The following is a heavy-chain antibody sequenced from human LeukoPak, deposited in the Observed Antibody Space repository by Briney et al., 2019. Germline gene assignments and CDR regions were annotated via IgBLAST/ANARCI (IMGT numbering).Heavy chain of an antibody. CDR3: AKDGGSSSWYRAEYFQH. V-gene: IGHV3-30*02. D-gene: IGHD6-13*01. Sequence: GGSLRLSCAASGFTFSSYGMHWVRQAPCKGLEWVAFIRYDGSNKYYADSVKGRFTISRDNSKNTLYLQMNSLRAEDTAVYYCAKDGGSSSWYRAEYFQHWGQGTLVTVSS. J-gene: IGHJ1*01. CDR1: GFTFSSYG. CDR2: IRYDGSNK.